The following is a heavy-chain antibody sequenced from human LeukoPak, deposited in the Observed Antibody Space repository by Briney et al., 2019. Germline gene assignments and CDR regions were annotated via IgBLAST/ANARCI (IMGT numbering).Heavy chain of an antibody. CDR3: ARDYGGSSPFDY. CDR1: GFTSDDYA. J-gene: IGHJ4*02. V-gene: IGHV3-9*02. Sequence: GRSLRLSCAASGFTSDDYAMHWVRQAPGKGLEWVSGISWNSGSIGYADSVKGRFTISRDNAKNSLYLQMNSLRAEDTAVYYCARDYGGSSPFDYWGQGTLVTVSS. D-gene: IGHD4-23*01. CDR2: ISWNSGSI.